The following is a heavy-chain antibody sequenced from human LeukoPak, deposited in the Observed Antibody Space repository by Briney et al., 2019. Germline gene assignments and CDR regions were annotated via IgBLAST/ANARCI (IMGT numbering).Heavy chain of an antibody. CDR2: IYYSGST. CDR1: GYSISSGYY. V-gene: IGHV4-38-2*02. Sequence: SETLSLTCTVSGYSISSGYYWGWIRQPPGKGLEWIGNIYYSGSTYYNPSLKSRVTISVDTSKNQFSLKLSSVTAADTAVYYCARAFFGVVISFDYWGQGTLVTVSS. CDR3: ARAFFGVVISFDY. J-gene: IGHJ4*02. D-gene: IGHD3-3*01.